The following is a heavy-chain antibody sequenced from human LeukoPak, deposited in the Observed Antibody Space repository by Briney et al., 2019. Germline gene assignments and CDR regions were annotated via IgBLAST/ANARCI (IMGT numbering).Heavy chain of an antibody. V-gene: IGHV3-7*01. CDR2: IKQDGSEK. J-gene: IGHJ3*02. CDR1: GFTFSSYW. CDR3: ATISHGVWELFVTDAFDI. D-gene: IGHD1-26*01. Sequence: PGGSLRLSCAASGFTFSSYWMSWVRQAPGKGLEWVANIKQDGSEKYYVDSVKGRFTISRDNAKNSLYLQMYSLRAEDTAVYYCATISHGVWELFVTDAFDIWGQGTMVTVSS.